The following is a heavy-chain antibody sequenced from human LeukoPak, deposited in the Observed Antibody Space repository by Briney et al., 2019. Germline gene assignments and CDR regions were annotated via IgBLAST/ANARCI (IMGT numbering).Heavy chain of an antibody. V-gene: IGHV3-30-3*01. CDR1: GFTFSSYA. CDR2: ISYDGSNK. J-gene: IGHJ5*02. Sequence: QSGGSLRLSCAASGFTFSSYAMHWVRQAPGKGLEWVAVISYDGSNKYYADSVKGRFTISRDNAKNSLYLQMNSLRAEDTALYYCAKDIARIAVAGTAWFDPWGQGTLVTVSS. CDR3: AKDIARIAVAGTAWFDP. D-gene: IGHD6-19*01.